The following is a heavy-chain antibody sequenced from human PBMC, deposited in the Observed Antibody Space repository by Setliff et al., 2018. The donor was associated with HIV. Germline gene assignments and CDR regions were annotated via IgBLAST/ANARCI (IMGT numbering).Heavy chain of an antibody. CDR3: ARGGTSSNWFGP. D-gene: IGHD2-2*01. Sequence: SETLSLTCAVSGYSISSGYYWSWIRQPPGKGLEWIGSIYYSGSTNYNPSLKSRVTISVDTSKNQFSLKLTSVTAADTAVYYCARGGTSSNWFGPWGQGTLVTVSS. CDR2: IYYSGST. J-gene: IGHJ5*02. CDR1: GYSISSGYY. V-gene: IGHV4-38-2*01.